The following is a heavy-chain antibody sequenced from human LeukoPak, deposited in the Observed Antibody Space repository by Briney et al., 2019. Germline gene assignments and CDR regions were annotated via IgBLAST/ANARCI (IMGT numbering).Heavy chain of an antibody. CDR1: GFTFRKHR. CDR3: ARDYTGGWNDY. CDR2: IKEDGSEK. Sequence: GGSLRLSCAADGFTFRKHRMSWVRQAMGKGLECVAKIKEDGSEKHYVDSVKGRFTISRDNTKNSLYLQMNSLRAEDTAVYYCARDYTGGWNDYWGQGTLVIVSS. D-gene: IGHD7-27*01. V-gene: IGHV3-7*01. J-gene: IGHJ4*02.